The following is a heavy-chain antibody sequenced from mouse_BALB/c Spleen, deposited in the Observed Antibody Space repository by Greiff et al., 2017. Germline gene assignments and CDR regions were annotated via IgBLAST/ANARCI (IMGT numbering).Heavy chain of an antibody. D-gene: IGHD2-1*01. V-gene: IGHV5-12-1*01. CDR1: GFAFSSYD. J-gene: IGHJ3*01. CDR2: ISSGGGST. CDR3: ARHGYGNYWAWFAY. Sequence: EVQGVESGGGLVKPGGSLKLSCAASGFAFSSYDMSWVRQTPEKRLEWVAYISSGGGSTYYPDTVKGRFTISRDNAKNTLYLQMSSLKSEDTAMYYCARHGYGNYWAWFAYWGQGTLVTVSA.